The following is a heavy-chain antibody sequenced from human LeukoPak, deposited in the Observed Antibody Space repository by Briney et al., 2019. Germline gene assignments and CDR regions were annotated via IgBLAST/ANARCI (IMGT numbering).Heavy chain of an antibody. CDR1: GGSISSYY. Sequence: PSETLPLTCTVSGGSISSYYWSWIRQPAGKGLEWIGRIYTSGSTNYNPSLKSRVTMSVDTSKNQFSLKLSSVTAADTAVYYCAREVVLMVYAPRYNWFDPWGQGTLVTVSS. CDR2: IYTSGST. CDR3: AREVVLMVYAPRYNWFDP. D-gene: IGHD2-8*01. J-gene: IGHJ5*02. V-gene: IGHV4-4*07.